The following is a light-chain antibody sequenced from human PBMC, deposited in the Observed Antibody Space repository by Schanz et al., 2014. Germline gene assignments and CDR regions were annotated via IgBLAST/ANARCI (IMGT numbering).Light chain of an antibody. CDR1: QRVNTN. CDR3: QQYNNWPPRDT. V-gene: IGKV3-15*01. CDR2: GAS. J-gene: IGKJ2*01. Sequence: EIVLTQSPGALSLSPGERATFSCRASQRVNTNFLAWYQQKPGQAPRLLMYGASTRANAISARFSGSGSGTEFTLTISSLQSEDFAVYYCQQYNNWPPRDTFGQGTKLEIK.